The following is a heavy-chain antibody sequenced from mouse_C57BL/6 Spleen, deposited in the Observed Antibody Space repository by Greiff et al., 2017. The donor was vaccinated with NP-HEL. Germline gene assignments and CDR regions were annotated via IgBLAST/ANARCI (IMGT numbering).Heavy chain of an antibody. CDR1: GYSITRDY. CDR3: ARYFYGSGGYFDY. D-gene: IGHD1-1*01. CDR2: ISYSGST. V-gene: IGHV3-8*01. Sequence: EVQRVESGPGLAKPSQTLSLTCSVTGYSITRDYWNWIRKFPGNKLEYMGYISYSGSTYYNTSLKSRISITRDTSKNQYYLQLNSVTTEDTATYYCARYFYGSGGYFDYWGQGTTLTVSS. J-gene: IGHJ2*01.